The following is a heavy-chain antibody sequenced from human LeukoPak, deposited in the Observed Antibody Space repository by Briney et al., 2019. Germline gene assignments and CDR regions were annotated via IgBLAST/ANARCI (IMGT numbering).Heavy chain of an antibody. CDR2: IYYSGST. Sequence: SETLSLTCTVSGGSISSYYWSRIRQPPGKGLEWIGYIYYSGSTNYNPSLKSRVTISVDTSKNQFSLKLSSVTAADTAVYYCARVRVDIVAFDYWGQGTLVTVSS. J-gene: IGHJ4*02. V-gene: IGHV4-59*01. D-gene: IGHD5-12*01. CDR3: ARVRVDIVAFDY. CDR1: GGSISSYY.